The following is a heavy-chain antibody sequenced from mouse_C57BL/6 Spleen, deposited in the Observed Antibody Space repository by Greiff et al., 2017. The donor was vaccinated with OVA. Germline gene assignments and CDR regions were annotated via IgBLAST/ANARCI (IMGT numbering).Heavy chain of an antibody. D-gene: IGHD1-1*01. CDR1: GFTFSDYG. CDR3: AGSSSFTYYYAMDY. Sequence: EVMLVESGGGLVKPGGSLKLSCAASGFTFSDYGMHWVRQAPAQGLEWVAYISSGSSTINYADTVKGRFTISRDNAKNTLFLQMTSLRSEDTAMYYCAGSSSFTYYYAMDYWGQGTSVTVSS. V-gene: IGHV5-17*01. J-gene: IGHJ4*01. CDR2: ISSGSSTI.